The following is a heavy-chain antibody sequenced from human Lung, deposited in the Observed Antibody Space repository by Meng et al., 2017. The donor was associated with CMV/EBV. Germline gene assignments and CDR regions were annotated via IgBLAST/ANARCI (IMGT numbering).Heavy chain of an antibody. CDR3: AGSPSDIHLWFVV. CDR2: TSYDGSNK. Sequence: GGSLSLSCVASGFTFNSYAMHWVRQAPGKGLEWVALTSYDGSNKYYTDSVRGRFTISRDNSKNTLYQRMNSLRPEDTAVYYCAGSPSDIHLWFVVWGQGTLVTGSS. CDR1: GFTFNSYA. D-gene: IGHD5-18*01. V-gene: IGHV3-30*10. J-gene: IGHJ4*02.